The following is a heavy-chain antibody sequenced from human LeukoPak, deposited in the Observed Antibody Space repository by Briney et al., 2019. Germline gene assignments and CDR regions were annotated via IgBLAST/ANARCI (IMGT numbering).Heavy chain of an antibody. V-gene: IGHV3-23*01. Sequence: PGGSLRLSCAASGFTFCTYAMSWVRQAPGKGLEWVSRISDNGDVGYYAESVKGRFTISRDNSQNTLYLQMNSLRAEDTALYYCAKYGVSGSYRGLDYRGQGTLVTVTS. CDR1: GFTFCTYA. J-gene: IGHJ4*02. D-gene: IGHD3-16*02. CDR3: AKYGVSGSYRGLDY. CDR2: ISDNGDVG.